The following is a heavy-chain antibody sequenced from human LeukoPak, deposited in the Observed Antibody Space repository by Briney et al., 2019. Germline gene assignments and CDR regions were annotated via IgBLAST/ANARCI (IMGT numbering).Heavy chain of an antibody. CDR1: GGSFSGYY. D-gene: IGHD3-10*01. V-gene: IGHV4-34*01. CDR2: INHSGST. Sequence: PSETLSLTCAVYGGSFSGYYWSWIRQPPGKGLEWIGEINHSGSTNYNPSLKSRVTISVDTSKNQFSLKLSSVTAADTAVYYCARLGVRFLWFGELTWFDPWGQGTLVTVSS. CDR3: ARLGVRFLWFGELTWFDP. J-gene: IGHJ5*02.